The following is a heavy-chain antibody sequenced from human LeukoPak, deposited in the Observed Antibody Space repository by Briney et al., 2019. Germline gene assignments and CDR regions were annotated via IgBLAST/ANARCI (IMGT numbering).Heavy chain of an antibody. J-gene: IGHJ4*02. CDR2: IYYSGST. D-gene: IGHD5-18*01. CDR1: GGSISSYY. V-gene: IGHV4-59*01. CDR3: ARDAGDSYGEYDY. Sequence: SETLSLTCTVSGGSISSYYWSWIRQLPGKGLEWIGYIYYSGSTNYNPSLKSRVTISVDTSKNQFSLKLSSVTAADTAVYYCARDAGDSYGEYDYWGQGTLVTVSS.